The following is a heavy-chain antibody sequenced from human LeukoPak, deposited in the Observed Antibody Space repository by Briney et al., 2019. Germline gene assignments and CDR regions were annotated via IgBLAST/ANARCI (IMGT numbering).Heavy chain of an antibody. CDR2: ISGSSSGI. J-gene: IGHJ6*03. D-gene: IGHD4-17*01. CDR1: GFTFNNYS. V-gene: IGHV3-48*01. CDR3: ARDTAVTVSYYYYYYMDV. Sequence: GGSLRLSCAASGFTFNNYSMNWVRQAPGKELEWVSYISGSSSGIYYADSVKGRFTISRDKAKNSLYPQMNSLRAEDTAVYYCARDTAVTVSYYYYYYMDVWGKGTTVTVSS.